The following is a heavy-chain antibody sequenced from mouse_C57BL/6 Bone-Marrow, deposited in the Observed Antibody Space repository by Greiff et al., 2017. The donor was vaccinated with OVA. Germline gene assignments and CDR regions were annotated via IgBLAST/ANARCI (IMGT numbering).Heavy chain of an antibody. J-gene: IGHJ2*01. CDR1: GYAFSSSW. CDR2: IYPGDGDT. D-gene: IGHD2-5*01. Sequence: QVQLQQSGPELVKPGASVKISCKASGYAFSSSWMNWVKQRPGKGLEWIGRIYPGDGDTNYNGKFKGKATLTADKSSSTAYMQLSSLTSEESAVYFCAYYSNYVDYFDYWGQGTTLTVSS. CDR3: AYYSNYVDYFDY. V-gene: IGHV1-82*01.